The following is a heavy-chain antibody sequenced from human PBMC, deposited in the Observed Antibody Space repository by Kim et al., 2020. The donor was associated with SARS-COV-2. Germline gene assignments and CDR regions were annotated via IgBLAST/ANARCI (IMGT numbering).Heavy chain of an antibody. CDR3: AKDTKIWGGATKGAFDY. J-gene: IGHJ4*02. V-gene: IGHV3-9*01. CDR1: GFTFDDYA. D-gene: IGHD1-26*01. CDR2: ISWNSGSL. Sequence: GGSLRLSCAASGFTFDDYAMHWVRQAPGKGLEWVSGISWNSGSLGYADSVKGRFTISRDNAKNSLYLQMNSLRAEDTALYYCAKDTKIWGGATKGAFDYWGQGTLVTVSS.